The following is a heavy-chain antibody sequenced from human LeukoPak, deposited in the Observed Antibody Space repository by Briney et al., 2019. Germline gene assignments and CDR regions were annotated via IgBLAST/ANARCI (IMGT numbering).Heavy chain of an antibody. CDR1: GFTFSSYA. V-gene: IGHV3-23*01. CDR3: ARSREGDY. D-gene: IGHD5-24*01. Sequence: GGSLRLSCAASGFTFSSYAMSWVRQAPGKGLEWVSAISGSGGSTYYADSVKGRFTISRDNARNSLYLQMNSLRAEDTAVYYCARSREGDYWGQGTLVTVSS. J-gene: IGHJ4*02. CDR2: ISGSGGST.